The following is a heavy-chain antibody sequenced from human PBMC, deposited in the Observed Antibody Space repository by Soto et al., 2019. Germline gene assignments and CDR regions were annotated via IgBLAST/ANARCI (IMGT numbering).Heavy chain of an antibody. CDR2: IMPIFPTP. D-gene: IGHD1-1*01. CDR3: ELDKDRQQIGGHYYYGMDV. J-gene: IGHJ6*04. V-gene: IGHV1-69*12. Sequence: QVQLVQSGAEVKKPGSSVTVSCKASGGTFGNSAISWVRQAPGQGIEWMGGIMPIFPTPDYAQKFQGRVTITADESTSTAYMELTRLRSEDTAVYYCELDKDRQQIGGHYYYGMDVWGKGTKVTVTS. CDR1: GGTFGNSA.